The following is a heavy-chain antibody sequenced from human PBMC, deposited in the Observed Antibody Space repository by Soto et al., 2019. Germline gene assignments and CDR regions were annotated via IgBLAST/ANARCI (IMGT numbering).Heavy chain of an antibody. CDR1: GFTFSSYG. D-gene: IGHD2-15*01. V-gene: IGHV3-33*01. CDR2: IWYDGSNK. Sequence: GGSLRLSCAASGFTFSSYGMHWVRQAPGKGLEWVAVIWYDGSNKYYADSVKGRVTMTRDTSTSTVYMELSSLRSEDTAMYYCARDKSGGTFYHYFGMDVWGQGTTVTVSS. CDR3: ARDKSGGTFYHYFGMDV. J-gene: IGHJ6*02.